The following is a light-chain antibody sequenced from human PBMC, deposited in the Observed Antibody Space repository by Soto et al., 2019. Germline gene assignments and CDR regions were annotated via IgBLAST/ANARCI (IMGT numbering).Light chain of an antibody. CDR1: QSISSW. CDR2: KAS. J-gene: IGKJ4*01. V-gene: IGKV1-5*03. CDR3: QQLT. Sequence: DIQMTQSPSTLSASVGDRVTITCRASQSISSWLAWYQQKPGKAPKLLIYKASSLESGVPSRFSGRGSGTEFTLTISSLQTDDFATFYCQQLTFGGGTKVEIK.